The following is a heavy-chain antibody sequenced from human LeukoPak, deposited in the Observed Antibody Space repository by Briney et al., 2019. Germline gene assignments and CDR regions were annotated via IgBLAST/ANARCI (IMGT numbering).Heavy chain of an antibody. CDR3: TAPGIYGYYYYYMDV. CDR1: GFTFSGSA. CDR2: IRSKANSYAT. J-gene: IGHJ6*03. Sequence: GGSLRLSCAASGFTFSGSAMHWVRQASGKGLEWVGRIRSKANSYATAYAASVKGRFTISRDDSKNTAYLQMNSLKTEDTAVYYCTAPGIYGYYYYYMDVWGKGTTVTVSS. D-gene: IGHD5-12*01. V-gene: IGHV3-73*01.